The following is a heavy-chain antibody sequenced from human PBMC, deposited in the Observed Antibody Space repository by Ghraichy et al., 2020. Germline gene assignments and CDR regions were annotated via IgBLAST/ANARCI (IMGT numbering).Heavy chain of an antibody. CDR1: GYTFTGYY. Sequence: ASVKVSCKASGYTFTGYYMHWVRQAPGQGLEWMGWINPNSGGTNYAQKFQGRVTMTRDTSISTAYMELSRLRSADTAVYYCARAEYYDFWSGYYQGADYYYGMDVWGQGTTVTVSS. V-gene: IGHV1-2*02. CDR3: ARAEYYDFWSGYYQGADYYYGMDV. D-gene: IGHD3-3*01. J-gene: IGHJ6*02. CDR2: INPNSGGT.